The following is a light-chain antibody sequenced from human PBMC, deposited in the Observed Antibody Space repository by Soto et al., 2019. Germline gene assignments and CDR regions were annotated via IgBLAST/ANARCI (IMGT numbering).Light chain of an antibody. V-gene: IGLV1-44*01. CDR3: AAWDDSLNGRGV. CDR1: SSNIGSNT. Sequence: QSVLTQPPSASGTPGQRVIISCSGSSSNIGSNTVNWYQQLPGMAPRLLIYSNNQRPSGVPDRFSGSKSGTSASLAISGLQSEDEADYYCAAWDDSLNGRGVFGGGTKVTVL. CDR2: SNN. J-gene: IGLJ2*01.